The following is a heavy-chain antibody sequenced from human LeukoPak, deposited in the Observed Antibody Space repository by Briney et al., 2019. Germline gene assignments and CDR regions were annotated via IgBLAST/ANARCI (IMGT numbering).Heavy chain of an antibody. D-gene: IGHD6-19*01. CDR3: ARDSSGWSYFDY. V-gene: IGHV4-59*01. CDR1: GGSISSYH. Sequence: SETLSLTCTVSGGSISSYHWSWIRQPPGKGLEWIGDIYYSGSTNYNPSLKSRVTISVDTSKNQFSLKLRSVTAADTAVYYCARDSSGWSYFDYWGQGTLVTVSS. J-gene: IGHJ4*02. CDR2: IYYSGST.